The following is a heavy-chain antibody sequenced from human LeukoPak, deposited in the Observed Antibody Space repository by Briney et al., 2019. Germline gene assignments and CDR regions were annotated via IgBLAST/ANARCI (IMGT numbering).Heavy chain of an antibody. V-gene: IGHV5-51*01. Sequence: GESLKISCKGSGYSFTSYWIGWVRQMPGKGLEWMGIIYPGDSDTRYSPSFQGQVTISADKSISTAYLQWSSLKASDTAMYYCARRARGQLVKYYFDYWGQGTLVTVSS. CDR2: IYPGDSDT. J-gene: IGHJ4*02. CDR3: ARRARGQLVKYYFDY. D-gene: IGHD6-13*01. CDR1: GYSFTSYW.